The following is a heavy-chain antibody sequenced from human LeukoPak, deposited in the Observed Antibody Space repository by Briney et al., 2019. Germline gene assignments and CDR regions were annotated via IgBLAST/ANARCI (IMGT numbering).Heavy chain of an antibody. CDR1: GYTFTSYG. V-gene: IGHV1-18*01. J-gene: IGHJ4*02. Sequence: ASVKVSCKASGYTFTSYGISWVRQAPGQGLEWMGWISAYNGNTNYAQKLQGRVTITADESTSTAYMELSSLRSEDTAVYYCAKAGAARPRYFDYWGQGTLVTVSS. CDR3: AKAGAARPRYFDY. CDR2: ISAYNGNT. D-gene: IGHD6-6*01.